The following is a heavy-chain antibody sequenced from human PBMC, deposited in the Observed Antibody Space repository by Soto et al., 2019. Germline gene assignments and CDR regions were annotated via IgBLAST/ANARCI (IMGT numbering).Heavy chain of an antibody. CDR2: IKSKTDGGAT. D-gene: IGHD4-17*01. Sequence: GGSLRLSCAASGFTFSNARMNWVRQAPGKGLEWVGRIKSKTDGGATDYPAPVKGRFTISRDDSKTTLYLQMNNLKTEDTAVYYCTTLTVIDVHSDYWGQGTLVTVSS. CDR3: TTLTVIDVHSDY. CDR1: GFTFSNAR. J-gene: IGHJ4*02. V-gene: IGHV3-15*01.